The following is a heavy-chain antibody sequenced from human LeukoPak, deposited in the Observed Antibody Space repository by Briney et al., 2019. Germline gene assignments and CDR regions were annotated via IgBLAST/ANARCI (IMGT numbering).Heavy chain of an antibody. D-gene: IGHD3-22*01. CDR2: IYSGGST. V-gene: IGHV3-66*02. Sequence: GGSLRLSCAASGFTVSSNYMSWVRQAPGKGLEWVSVIYSGGSTYYADSVKGRFTISRDNSKNTLYLQMSSLRAEDTAVYYCAKTHYYDSSGVPGDYWGQGTLVTVSS. CDR3: AKTHYYDSSGVPGDY. J-gene: IGHJ4*02. CDR1: GFTVSSNY.